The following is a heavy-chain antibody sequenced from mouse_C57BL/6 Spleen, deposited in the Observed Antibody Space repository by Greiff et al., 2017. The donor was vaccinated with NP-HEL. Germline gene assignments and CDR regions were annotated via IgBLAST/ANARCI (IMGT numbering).Heavy chain of an antibody. CDR2: IWTGGGT. CDR3: AIQTGKGWFAY. Sequence: VQLVESGPGLVAPSQCLSITCTVSGFSLTRYAISWVRQPPGKGLEWIGVIWTGGGTNYTSALKSRLSISKENSKSQVFLKMNSLQTDDTARYYCAIQTGKGWFAYWGQGTLVTVSA. CDR1: GFSLTRYA. J-gene: IGHJ3*01. V-gene: IGHV2-9-1*01. D-gene: IGHD4-1*01.